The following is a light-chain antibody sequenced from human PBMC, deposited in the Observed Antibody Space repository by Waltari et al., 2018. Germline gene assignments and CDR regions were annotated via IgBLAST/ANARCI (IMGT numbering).Light chain of an antibody. CDR2: EAT. V-gene: IGLV2-14*02. J-gene: IGLJ2*01. Sequence: ALTQPASVSGSPGPSLTLSCTGTSSDVASNHLVSWYQQHPGQAPKLIIYEATKRTSGVSNRFSGSKSGNTASLTISGRQAEDEGDYYCCSYTNTHVVFGGGTKLTVL. CDR1: SSDVASNHL. CDR3: CSYTNTHVV.